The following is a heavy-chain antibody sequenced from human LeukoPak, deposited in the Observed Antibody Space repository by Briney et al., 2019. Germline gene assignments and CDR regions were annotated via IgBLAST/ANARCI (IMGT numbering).Heavy chain of an antibody. V-gene: IGHV3-30*04. CDR2: VSPNGSDA. D-gene: IGHD3-16*02. Sequence: RGSLTLSCAASGFVFSNHPLHWVRQAPGTGLEWVAVVSPNGSDASYPNSVKGRFNVSRDTSTNTLDLQMRSLRVEDTAVYYCVRLASAIRYFHLYLDVWGKGATVTVSS. CDR1: GFVFSNHP. J-gene: IGHJ6*03. CDR3: VRLASAIRYFHLYLDV.